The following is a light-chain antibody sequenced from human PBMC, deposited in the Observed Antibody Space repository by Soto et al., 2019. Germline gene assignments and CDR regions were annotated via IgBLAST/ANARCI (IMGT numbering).Light chain of an antibody. CDR3: QQYYSTPMYT. J-gene: IGKJ2*01. V-gene: IGKV4-1*01. CDR1: QSVLYSSNNKNY. CDR2: WAS. Sequence: IVMTQSPDSLAVSLGERATINCKSSQSVLYSSNNKNYLAWYQQKPGQPPKLLIYWASTRESGVPDRFSGSGSGTDLTLTISSLQAEDVAVYYCQQYYSTPMYTFGHRTKLEIK.